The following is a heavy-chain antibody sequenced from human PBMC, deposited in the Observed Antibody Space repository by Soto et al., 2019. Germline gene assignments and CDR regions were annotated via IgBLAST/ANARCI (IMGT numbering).Heavy chain of an antibody. V-gene: IGHV1-46*01. CDR3: ARDLAAAAY. CDR1: GYIFTNYY. CDR2: INPLPISGST. Sequence: QVQLVQSGAEVKKPGASVKVSCKASGYIFTNYYIHWVRQAPGQGLEWMAIINPLPISGSTNYAQKFQGRVTVTRDTSTSTVYLELSSLRSDDTAVYCCARDLAAAAYWCQGTLVTVSS. J-gene: IGHJ4*02. D-gene: IGHD6-13*01.